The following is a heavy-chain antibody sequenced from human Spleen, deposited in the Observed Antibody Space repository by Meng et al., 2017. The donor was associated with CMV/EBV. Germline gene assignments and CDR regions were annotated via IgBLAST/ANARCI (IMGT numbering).Heavy chain of an antibody. Sequence: SCKASGGTFSSYAISWVRQAPGQGLEWMGGINPYSGDTTYAEKFQGRSLMTTDRSTNTVYLEMRSLRSDDTAVYYCVATSDDWSEYWGQGTLVTVSS. D-gene: IGHD1-1*01. CDR2: INPYSGDT. CDR3: VATSDDWSEY. CDR1: GGTFSSYA. J-gene: IGHJ1*01. V-gene: IGHV1-18*01.